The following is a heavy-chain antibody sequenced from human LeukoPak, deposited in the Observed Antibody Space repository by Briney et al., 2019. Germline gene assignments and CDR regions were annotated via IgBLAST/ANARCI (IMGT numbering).Heavy chain of an antibody. D-gene: IGHD3-22*01. V-gene: IGHV3-33*01. CDR3: ARGGGYYDSSGYPLLDY. CDR1: GFKFSDYG. J-gene: IGHJ4*02. Sequence: GGSLRLSCAASGFKFSDYGMYGVRQAPGKGLEWVALIWYDGRKTHYGDSVKGRFTVARDNSNNTLHLQMNTLRAEDTAVYYCARGGGYYDSSGYPLLDYWGQGTLVTVSS. CDR2: IWYDGRKT.